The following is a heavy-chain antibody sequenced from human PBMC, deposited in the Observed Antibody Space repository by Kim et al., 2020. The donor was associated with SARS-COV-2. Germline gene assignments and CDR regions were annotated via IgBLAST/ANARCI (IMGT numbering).Heavy chain of an antibody. CDR2: IYYSGST. CDR3: ARGLHTTFWDSYYYGLYF. CDR1: GGSISSYY. Sequence: SETLSLTCTVSGGSISSYYWSWIRQPPGKGLEWIGYIYYSGSTNYNPSLKSRVTISVDTSKNQFSLKLSSVTAADTAVYYCARGLHTTFWDSYYYGLYF. D-gene: IGHD2-15*01. J-gene: IGHJ6*01. V-gene: IGHV4-59*13.